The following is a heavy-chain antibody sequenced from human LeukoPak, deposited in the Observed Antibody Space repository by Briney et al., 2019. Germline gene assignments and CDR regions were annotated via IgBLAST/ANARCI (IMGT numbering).Heavy chain of an antibody. J-gene: IGHJ4*02. CDR3: ARFAYSSGWYIGTFDY. CDR1: GYTFSSYW. D-gene: IGHD6-19*01. V-gene: IGHV5-51*01. Sequence: GEXXXXSXKGXGYTFSSYWXXWVRRMPGKGVEWMGIIYPGDSXTRYSPSFQGQVTILVDKYNKTIYLQWRSLEASDTAMYYCARFAYSSGWYIGTFDYWGQGTLVTVSS. CDR2: IYPGDSXT.